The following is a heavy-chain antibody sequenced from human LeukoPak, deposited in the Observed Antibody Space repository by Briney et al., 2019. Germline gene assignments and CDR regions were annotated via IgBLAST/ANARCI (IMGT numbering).Heavy chain of an antibody. D-gene: IGHD6-19*01. CDR1: GGSISSYY. V-gene: IGHV4-4*07. Sequence: SETLSLTCTVSGGSISSYYWSWIRQPAGKGLEWIGRIYTSGSTNYNPSLKSRVTMSVDTSKNQFSLKLSSVTAADTAVYHCARALYSSGPPNPLDYWGQGTLVTVSS. CDR2: IYTSGST. J-gene: IGHJ4*02. CDR3: ARALYSSGPPNPLDY.